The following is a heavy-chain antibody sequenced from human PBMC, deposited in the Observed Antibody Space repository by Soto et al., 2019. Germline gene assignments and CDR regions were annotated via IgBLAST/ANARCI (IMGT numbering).Heavy chain of an antibody. J-gene: IGHJ6*02. CDR2: IIPIFGTA. Sequence: SVKVSCKASGGTFSSYAISWVRQAPGQGLEWMGGIIPIFGTANYAQKFEGRVTITADESTSTAYMELSSLRSEDTAVYYCASVIAAAGYYYYYGMDVWGQGTTVTVSS. D-gene: IGHD6-13*01. V-gene: IGHV1-69*13. CDR1: GGTFSSYA. CDR3: ASVIAAAGYYYYYGMDV.